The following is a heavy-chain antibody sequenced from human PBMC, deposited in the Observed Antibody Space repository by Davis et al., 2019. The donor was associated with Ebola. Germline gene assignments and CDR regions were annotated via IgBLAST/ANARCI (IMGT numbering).Heavy chain of an antibody. Sequence: GESLKISCTGSGYRFISYCIGWVCQMPGKGLEWMGIIYSGDSATSYSPSVQGQVTISTDKSISTAYLQWSSLKASDTAIYYCARHGIGGATGYYYMDVWGKGTTVTVSS. CDR2: IYSGDSAT. D-gene: IGHD1-26*01. J-gene: IGHJ6*03. CDR3: ARHGIGGATGYYYMDV. V-gene: IGHV5-51*01. CDR1: GYRFISYC.